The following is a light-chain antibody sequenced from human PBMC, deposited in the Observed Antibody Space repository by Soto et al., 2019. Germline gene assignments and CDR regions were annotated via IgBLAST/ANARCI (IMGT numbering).Light chain of an antibody. CDR3: TSFTTNDNGL. Sequence: QSVLTQPASVSGSPGQSITISCTDVGPYNYVSWYQHYPGKAPKLIIYEATLRPSEVSHRFSGSKSGNTASLTISGLRDEDEADYYCTSFTTNDNGLFGKGTKVTVL. V-gene: IGLV2-14*01. J-gene: IGLJ1*01. CDR2: EAT. CDR1: VGPYNY.